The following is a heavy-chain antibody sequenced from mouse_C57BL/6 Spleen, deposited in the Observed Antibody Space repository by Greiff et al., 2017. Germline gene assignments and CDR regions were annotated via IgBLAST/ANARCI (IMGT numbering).Heavy chain of an antibody. V-gene: IGHV1-66*01. D-gene: IGHD1-1*01. CDR2: IYPGSGNT. Sequence: VQLQQSGPELVKPGASVKISCKASGYSFTSYYIHWVKQRPGQGLEWIGWIYPGSGNTKYNEKFKGKATLTADTSSSTAYMQLSSLTSEDSAVYYCARGYSPTYGGFDYWGQGTTLTVSS. J-gene: IGHJ2*01. CDR3: ARGYSPTYGGFDY. CDR1: GYSFTSYY.